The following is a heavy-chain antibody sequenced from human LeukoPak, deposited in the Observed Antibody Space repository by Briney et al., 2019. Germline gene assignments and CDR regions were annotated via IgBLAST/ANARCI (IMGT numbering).Heavy chain of an antibody. CDR1: GFTFSSHA. CDR2: ISHDGSES. CDR3: ARSVVWGYFDWSAYYFDY. V-gene: IGHV3-30-3*01. Sequence: PGGSLRLSCAASGFTFSSHAMVWVRQAPGKGLEWVSFISHDGSESFHTESVKGRFTISRDNFKNTVDLQVSGLKEEDTAVYYCARSVVWGYFDWSAYYFDYWGQGTLVTVSS. J-gene: IGHJ4*02. D-gene: IGHD3-9*01.